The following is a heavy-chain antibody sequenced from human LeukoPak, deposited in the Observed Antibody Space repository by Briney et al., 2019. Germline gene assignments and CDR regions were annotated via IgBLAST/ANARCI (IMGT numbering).Heavy chain of an antibody. D-gene: IGHD3-9*01. CDR2: TYHSGST. J-gene: IGHJ4*02. V-gene: IGHV4-38-2*02. CDR3: ARVFFDITGYYYRGLYYFDY. Sequence: SETLSLTCTVSGYSISSGYHWGWIRQPPGKGLEWIGATYHSGSTYYNPSLKSRVTISVDTSQNHFSLKLSSVTAADTAVYYCARVFFDITGYYYRGLYYFDYWGQGTLVTVSS. CDR1: GYSISSGYH.